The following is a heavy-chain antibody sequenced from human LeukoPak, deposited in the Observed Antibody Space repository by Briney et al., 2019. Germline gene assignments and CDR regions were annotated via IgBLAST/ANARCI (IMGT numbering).Heavy chain of an antibody. CDR1: GGSISSISYY. Sequence: PSETLSLTCTVSGGSISSISYYWGWIRQPPGKRLEWIGALYYSGATYYNPSLKSRVTISVVTSKNQFSLKLRSVTAADTAVYYCARGPHTGVNYYDSSGYYYWGQGTLVTVSS. CDR3: ARGPHTGVNYYDSSGYYY. V-gene: IGHV4-39*01. J-gene: IGHJ4*02. D-gene: IGHD3-22*01. CDR2: LYYSGAT.